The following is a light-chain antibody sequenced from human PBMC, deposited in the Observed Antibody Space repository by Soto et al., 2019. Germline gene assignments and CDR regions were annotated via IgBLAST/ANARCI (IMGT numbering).Light chain of an antibody. CDR2: GNS. Sequence: QAVVTQPPSVSGAPGQRVTISCTGSSSNIGAGYDVHWYQQLPGTAPKLLIYGNSNRPSGVPDRFSGSKSGTSASLAITGLQAEDGADYYCQSYDSSLSPWVFGGGTKLTVL. V-gene: IGLV1-40*01. CDR3: QSYDSSLSPWV. J-gene: IGLJ3*02. CDR1: SSNIGAGYD.